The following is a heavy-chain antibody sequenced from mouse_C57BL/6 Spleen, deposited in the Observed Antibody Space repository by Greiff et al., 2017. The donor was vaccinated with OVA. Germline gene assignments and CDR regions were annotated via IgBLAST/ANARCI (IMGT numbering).Heavy chain of an antibody. CDR1: GFSLTSYG. CDR2: IWGDGST. J-gene: IGHJ3*01. Sequence: QVQLKESGPGLVAPSQSLSITCTASGFSLTSYGVSWVRQPPGKGLEWLGVIWGDGSTNYNSSLISRLSISKDNTKRQVFLKLNSLQTDDTATYDCAAYYGNYPAWFAYWGQGTLVTVSA. D-gene: IGHD2-1*01. CDR3: AAYYGNYPAWFAY. V-gene: IGHV2-3*01.